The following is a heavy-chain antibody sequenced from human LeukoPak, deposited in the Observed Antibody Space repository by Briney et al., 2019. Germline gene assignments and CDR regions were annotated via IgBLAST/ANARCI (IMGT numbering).Heavy chain of an antibody. V-gene: IGHV3-48*03. CDR2: ISSSGSTI. J-gene: IGHJ4*01. CDR1: GFTFSSYE. D-gene: IGHD2-8*01. CDR3: AKASVAGLARRPVYYFDY. Sequence: PGGSLRLSCAASGFTFSSYEMNWVRQAPGKGLEWVSYISSSGSTIYYADSVKGRFTISRDNSKSTLYLQMNSLRAEDTAVYYCAKASVAGLARRPVYYFDYWGQGTLVTVSS.